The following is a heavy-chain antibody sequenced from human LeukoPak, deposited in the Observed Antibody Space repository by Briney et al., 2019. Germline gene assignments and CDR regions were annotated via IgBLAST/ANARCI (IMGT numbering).Heavy chain of an antibody. CDR1: GLIVSSNY. Sequence: GGSLRLSCAASGLIVSSNYMTWVRQAPGKGLEWVSVIHSGGSTYYADSVKDRFTISRDNAKNALFLQMNSLRVEDTAIYCCAIGNDYGDSHRGSFDIWGQGTMVIVFS. V-gene: IGHV3-53*01. CDR3: AIGNDYGDSHRGSFDI. D-gene: IGHD4-17*01. J-gene: IGHJ3*02. CDR2: IHSGGST.